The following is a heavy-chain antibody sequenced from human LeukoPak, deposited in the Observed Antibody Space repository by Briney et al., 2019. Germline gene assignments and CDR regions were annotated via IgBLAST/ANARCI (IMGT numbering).Heavy chain of an antibody. CDR3: ARHKDQLLSNWFDP. V-gene: IGHV5-51*01. CDR2: IYPDDPDT. J-gene: IGHJ5*02. D-gene: IGHD2-2*01. Sequence: GESLKISCKGSGYSFTSYWIGWVRQMPGKGLEWMGIIYPDDPDTRYSPSFQGQVTISADKSISTAYLQWSSLKASDTAMYYCARHKDQLLSNWFDPWGQGTLVTVSS. CDR1: GYSFTSYW.